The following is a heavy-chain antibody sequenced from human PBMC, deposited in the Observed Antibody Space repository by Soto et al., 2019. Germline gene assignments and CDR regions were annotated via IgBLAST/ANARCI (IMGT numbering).Heavy chain of an antibody. CDR1: GFTFGSYA. CDR3: AKEGTVLLWFGEVPEYGMDV. CDR2: VSGPGGST. V-gene: IGHV3-23*01. Sequence: EVQLLESGGGLVQPGGSLRLSCAASGFTFGSYAMSWARQAPGKGLEWVSAVSGPGGSTYYADSVKGRFTISRDNSKNTLYLQMNSLRAEDTAVYYCAKEGTVLLWFGEVPEYGMDVWGQGTTVTVSS. D-gene: IGHD3-10*01. J-gene: IGHJ6*02.